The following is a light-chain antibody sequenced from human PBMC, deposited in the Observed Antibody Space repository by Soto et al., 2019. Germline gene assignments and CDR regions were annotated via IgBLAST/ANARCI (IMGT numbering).Light chain of an antibody. CDR1: NIGSNS. CDR2: DDN. J-gene: IGLJ2*01. CDR3: QLLVSGSVV. V-gene: IGLV3-21*02. Sequence: SYELTQPPSVSVAPGQTASITCAGTNIGSNSVHWYHQKPGQAPVLVVYDDNDRPSGIPERFSGSNSGNTASLTICRVEAGDEADYYCQLLVSGSVVFGGGTKLTVL.